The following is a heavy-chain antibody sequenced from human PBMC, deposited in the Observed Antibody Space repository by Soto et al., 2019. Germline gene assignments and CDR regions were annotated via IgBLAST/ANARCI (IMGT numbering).Heavy chain of an antibody. CDR2: IYYSGST. CDR1: GGSISSYY. CDR3: ARVPLYYDILTGYPAYYYYGMDV. J-gene: IGHJ6*02. V-gene: IGHV4-59*01. D-gene: IGHD3-9*01. Sequence: SETLSLTCTVSGGSISSYYWSWIRQPPEKGLEWIGYIYYSGSTNYNPSLKSRVTISVDTSKNQFSLKLSSVTAADTAVYYCARVPLYYDILTGYPAYYYYGMDVWGQGTTVTVSS.